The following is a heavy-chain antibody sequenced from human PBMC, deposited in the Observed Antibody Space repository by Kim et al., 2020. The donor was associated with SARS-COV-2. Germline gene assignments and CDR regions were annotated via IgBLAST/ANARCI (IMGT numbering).Heavy chain of an antibody. CDR1: GFTFSSYA. CDR3: ANRPYSSGWSFFDS. D-gene: IGHD6-19*01. J-gene: IGHJ4*02. Sequence: GGSLRLSCAASGFTFSSYAMSWVRQAPGKGLEWVSSISGSGGSTYYADSVKGRFTISRDNSKNTLYLHMNSLRAEDTAVYYCANRPYSSGWSFFDSWGQGTLVTVSS. CDR2: ISGSGGST. V-gene: IGHV3-23*01.